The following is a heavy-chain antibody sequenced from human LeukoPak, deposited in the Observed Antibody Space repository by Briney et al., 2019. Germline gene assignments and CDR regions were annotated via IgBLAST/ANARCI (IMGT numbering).Heavy chain of an antibody. CDR1: GYSFTNYA. Sequence: ASVKVSCKASGYSFTNYAIQWVRQAPGQRLEWMGWIDAGNGRTKYSQNFQGRVTITRDTSASTAYTELSSLRSEDTAVYYCARARWTSTVTTYYFDYWGQGTLVTVSS. D-gene: IGHD4-17*01. J-gene: IGHJ4*02. CDR3: ARARWTSTVTTYYFDY. V-gene: IGHV1-3*01. CDR2: IDAGNGRT.